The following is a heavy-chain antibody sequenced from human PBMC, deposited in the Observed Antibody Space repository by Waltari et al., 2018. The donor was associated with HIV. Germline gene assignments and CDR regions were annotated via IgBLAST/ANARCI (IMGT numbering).Heavy chain of an antibody. Sequence: QVQLVQSGAEVKKPGASVKVSCKASGYTFTRYGISWVRQAPGQGLEWMGWISAYKGNRNYAQKFQGGDTMTTDTSTITAYMELMSLRSDDTAVYYCARYPEAFDWLLGPYYFDSWGQGTLVTVSS. CDR3: ARYPEAFDWLLGPYYFDS. CDR2: ISAYKGNR. V-gene: IGHV1-18*01. J-gene: IGHJ4*02. D-gene: IGHD3-9*01. CDR1: GYTFTRYG.